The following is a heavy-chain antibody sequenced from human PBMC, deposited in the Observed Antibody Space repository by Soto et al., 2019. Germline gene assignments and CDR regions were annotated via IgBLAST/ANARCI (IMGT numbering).Heavy chain of an antibody. CDR1: GFTFSSYS. D-gene: IGHD3-10*01. CDR2: ISSSSSYI. Sequence: EVQLVESGGGLVKPGGSLRLSCAASGFTFSSYSMNWVRQAPGKGLEWVSSISSSSSYIYYADSVKGRFTISRDNAKNSLYLQMNRLRAEDTAVYYCARDSRDMWFGEFVDYWGQGTLVTVSS. V-gene: IGHV3-21*01. CDR3: ARDSRDMWFGEFVDY. J-gene: IGHJ4*02.